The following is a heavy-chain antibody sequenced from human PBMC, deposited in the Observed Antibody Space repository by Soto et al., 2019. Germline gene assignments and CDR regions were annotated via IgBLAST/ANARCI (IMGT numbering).Heavy chain of an antibody. CDR2: ISSYDGSNK. CDR3: ARFKGCGGGSCYPYFDY. D-gene: IGHD2-15*01. V-gene: IGHV3-30-3*01. Sequence: QVQLVESGGGVVQPGRSLRLSCAASGFTFSSYAMHWVRQAPGKGLEWVAVISSYDGSNKYYADSVKGRFTISRDNSKNTLYLQMNSLRAEDTAVYYCARFKGCGGGSCYPYFDYWGQGTLVTVSS. J-gene: IGHJ4*02. CDR1: GFTFSSYA.